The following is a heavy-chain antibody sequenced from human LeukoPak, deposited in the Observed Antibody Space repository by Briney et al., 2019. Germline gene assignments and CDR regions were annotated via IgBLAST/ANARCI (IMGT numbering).Heavy chain of an antibody. Sequence: GGSLRLSCAASGFTFSSYTMSWVRQAPGKGLEWVSTITTSDGNTYYADSVKGRFTVSRDNSKNTLFLQMNSLRAEDTAVYYCARPSNYYDSSGYPLYYFDYWGQGTLVTVSS. CDR2: ITTSDGNT. D-gene: IGHD3-22*01. CDR1: GFTFSSYT. V-gene: IGHV3-23*01. J-gene: IGHJ4*02. CDR3: ARPSNYYDSSGYPLYYFDY.